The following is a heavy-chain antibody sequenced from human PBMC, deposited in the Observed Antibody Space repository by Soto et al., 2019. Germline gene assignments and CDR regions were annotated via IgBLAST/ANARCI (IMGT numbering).Heavy chain of an antibody. CDR2: IYHSGST. V-gene: IGHV4-30-2*01. J-gene: IGHJ6*02. D-gene: IGHD3-10*01. CDR1: GGSISSGGYS. CDR3: ARLYGSGYYYYYYGMDV. Sequence: QLQLQESGSGLVKPSQTLSLTCAVSGGSISSGGYSWSWIRQPPGKGLEWIGYIYHSGSTYYNPSLKSRVTISVDRPKNQFSLKLSSVTAADTAVYYCARLYGSGYYYYYYGMDVWGQGTTVTVSS.